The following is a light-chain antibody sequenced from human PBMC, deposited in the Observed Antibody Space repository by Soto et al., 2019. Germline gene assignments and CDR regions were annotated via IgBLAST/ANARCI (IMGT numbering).Light chain of an antibody. V-gene: IGKV3-20*01. Sequence: EVVLTQSPCTLSLSPGERATRSCRASQSVSNNYLAWYQQKPGQAPRLLIYGASNRATGIPDRFSGSGSGTDFTLTISRLEPEDFAVYYCQQYGRSVTFGQGTRLEIK. CDR3: QQYGRSVT. CDR2: GAS. J-gene: IGKJ5*01. CDR1: QSVSNNY.